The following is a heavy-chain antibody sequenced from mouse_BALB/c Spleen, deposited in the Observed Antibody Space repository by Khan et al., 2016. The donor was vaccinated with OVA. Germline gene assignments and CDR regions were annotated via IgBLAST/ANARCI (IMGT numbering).Heavy chain of an antibody. V-gene: IGHV1S41*01. CDR1: GYTFTSYW. CDR2: IGPGSSNT. Sequence: DLVKPGTSVKLYCKASGYTFTSYWINWIKQRPGQGLERIGRIGPGSSNTYYNEMFKGKAALTVDTSSSPAYIQLSSLSSEDSAVYFGARENYYGRSSYAMDYWGQGTSVTVSS. J-gene: IGHJ4*01. CDR3: ARENYYGRSSYAMDY. D-gene: IGHD1-1*01.